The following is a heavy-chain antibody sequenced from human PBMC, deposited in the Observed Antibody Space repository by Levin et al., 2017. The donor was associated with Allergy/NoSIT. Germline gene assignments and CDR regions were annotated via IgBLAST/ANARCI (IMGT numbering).Heavy chain of an antibody. CDR2: IKSKIDGGTI. Sequence: PGGSLRLSCEASGINFSNAWMNWVRQTPGKGLEWVGRIKSKIDGGTIEYAAPVKDRFIISRDDSKNTLFLHMNNLKTEDAAVYYCTTEHDYGDYTNCFESWGQGTLVTVSS. CDR3: TTEHDYGDYTNCFES. J-gene: IGHJ5*01. CDR1: GINFSNAW. V-gene: IGHV3-15*07. D-gene: IGHD4-17*01.